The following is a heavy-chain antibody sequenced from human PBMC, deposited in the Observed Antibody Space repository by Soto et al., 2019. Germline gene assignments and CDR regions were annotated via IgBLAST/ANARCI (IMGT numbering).Heavy chain of an antibody. D-gene: IGHD3-10*01. Sequence: SETLSLTCTVSGGSISSGGYYWSWIRQHPGKGLEWIGYIYYSGSTYYNPSLKSRVTISVDTSKNQFSLKLSSVTAADTAVYYCARVRGVPYYYYYMDVWGKGTTVTVSS. CDR1: GGSISSGGYY. J-gene: IGHJ6*03. CDR2: IYYSGST. V-gene: IGHV4-31*03. CDR3: ARVRGVPYYYYYMDV.